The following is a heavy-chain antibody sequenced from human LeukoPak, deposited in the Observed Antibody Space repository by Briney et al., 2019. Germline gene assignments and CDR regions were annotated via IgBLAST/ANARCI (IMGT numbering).Heavy chain of an antibody. CDR1: GFTFRSYG. J-gene: IGHJ4*02. CDR2: IWYDGSNK. CDR3: ASDGIAVDRGIGYFDY. V-gene: IGHV3-33*01. D-gene: IGHD6-13*01. Sequence: GKSLRLSCAASGFTFRSYGMHWVRQAPGKGLEGVAVIWYDGSNKYYADPVKGRFTISRDNSENTLYLQMNSLRAEDTALYYCASDGIAVDRGIGYFDYWGQGTLVTVSS.